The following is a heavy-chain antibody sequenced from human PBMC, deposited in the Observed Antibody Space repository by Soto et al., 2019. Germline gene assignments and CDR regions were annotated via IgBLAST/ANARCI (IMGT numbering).Heavy chain of an antibody. D-gene: IGHD3-3*01. Sequence: ASVKVSCKASGYTFTSYYMHWVRRAPGQGLEWMGIINPSGGSTSYAQKFQGRVTMTRDTSTSTVYMELSSLRSEDTAVYYCARTVLRFLEWLFPDGMDVWGQGTTVTVSS. V-gene: IGHV1-46*01. CDR1: GYTFTSYY. CDR3: ARTVLRFLEWLFPDGMDV. CDR2: INPSGGST. J-gene: IGHJ6*02.